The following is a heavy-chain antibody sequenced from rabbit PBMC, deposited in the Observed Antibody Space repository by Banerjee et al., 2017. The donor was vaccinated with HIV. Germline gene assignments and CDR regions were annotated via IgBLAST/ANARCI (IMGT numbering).Heavy chain of an antibody. D-gene: IGHD7-1*01. CDR2: IYPSSGAI. CDR1: GFSFSSSYY. Sequence: QSLEESGGDLVKPGASLTLTCTASGFSFSSSYYMCWVRQAPGKGLEWIACIYPSSGAIWYASWVSGRFTISRTSSTTVTLQMTSLTAADTATYFCARSGYVGGTGARYALTRLDLWGPGTLVTVS. V-gene: IGHV1S40*01. CDR3: ARSGYVGGTGARYALTRLDL. J-gene: IGHJ3*01.